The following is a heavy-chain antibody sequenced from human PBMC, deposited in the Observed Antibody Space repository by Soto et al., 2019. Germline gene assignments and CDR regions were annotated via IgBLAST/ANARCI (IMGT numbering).Heavy chain of an antibody. CDR3: AKARVRGAPKLGYYFDY. D-gene: IGHD3-10*01. V-gene: IGHV3-23*01. J-gene: IGHJ4*02. CDR2: ISGSGGST. CDR1: GFTFSSYA. Sequence: EVQLLESGGGLVQPGGSLRLSCAASGFTFSSYAMSWVRQAPGKGLEWVSAISGSGGSTYYADSVKGRFTISRDNSKNTLYLQMNSLRAEDTAVYYCAKARVRGAPKLGYYFDYWGQGPLVTVSS.